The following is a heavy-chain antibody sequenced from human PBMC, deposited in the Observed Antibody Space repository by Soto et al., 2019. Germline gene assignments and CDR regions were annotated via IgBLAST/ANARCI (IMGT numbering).Heavy chain of an antibody. Sequence: GESLKISCKTAGYTFTTSWIKWERKKEGKGLEWMGRIDPRDSFTKYSQSLEGHVTFSVDKCISTAYLQSSSLKASDTAMFSCERGAPGYRNWFDPWGEGILVTVTS. CDR2: IDPRDSFT. CDR1: GYTFTTSW. D-gene: IGHD5-12*01. V-gene: IGHV5-10-1*01. CDR3: ERGAPGYRNWFDP. J-gene: IGHJ5*02.